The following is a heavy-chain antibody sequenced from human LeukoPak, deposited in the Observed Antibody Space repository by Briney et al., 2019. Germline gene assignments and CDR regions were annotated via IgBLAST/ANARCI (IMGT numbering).Heavy chain of an antibody. D-gene: IGHD5-18*01. CDR3: ARIFIRNGYSSYFDC. Sequence: SETLSLTCTVPGVSISSHYWSWVRQPPGKGLEWVGSVYQSGTTYYNPSLKSRVTTSVDMSKNQFSLRLRPVTAADTAVYYCARIFIRNGYSSYFDCWGQGTLVTVSS. V-gene: IGHV4-59*08. CDR2: VYQSGTT. J-gene: IGHJ4*02. CDR1: GVSISSHY.